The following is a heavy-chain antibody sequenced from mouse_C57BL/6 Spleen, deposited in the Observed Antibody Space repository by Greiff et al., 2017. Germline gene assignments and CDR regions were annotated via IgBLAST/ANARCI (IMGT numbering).Heavy chain of an antibody. V-gene: IGHV1-50*01. Sequence: VQLQQPGAEPVKPGASVKLSCKASGYTFTSYWMQWVKQRPGQGLEWIGEIDPSDSYTNYNQKFKGKATLTVDTSSSTAYMQLSSLTSEDSAVYYCARRGGCFDYWGQGTTLTVSS. CDR1: GYTFTSYW. CDR3: ARRGGCFDY. CDR2: IDPSDSYT. J-gene: IGHJ2*01.